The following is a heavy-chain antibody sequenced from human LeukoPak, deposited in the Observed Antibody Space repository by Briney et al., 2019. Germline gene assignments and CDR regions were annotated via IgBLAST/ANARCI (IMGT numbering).Heavy chain of an antibody. V-gene: IGHV3-23*01. D-gene: IGHD3-22*01. CDR3: AKAGAGYYDSSGYYVG. Sequence: PGGSLRLSCAASGFTFSSYAMSWVRQAPGKGLEWVSAISGSGGSTYYADSVKGRFTISRDNSKNTLYLQMNSLRAEDTAVYYCAKAGAGYYDSSGYYVGWGQGTLVTVSS. CDR1: GFTFSSYA. J-gene: IGHJ4*02. CDR2: ISGSGGST.